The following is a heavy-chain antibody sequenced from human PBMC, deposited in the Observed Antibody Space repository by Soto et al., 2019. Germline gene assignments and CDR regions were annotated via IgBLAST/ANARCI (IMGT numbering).Heavy chain of an antibody. D-gene: IGHD2-2*02. J-gene: IGHJ6*03. Sequence: GGSLRLSCAASGFTFSSYWMSWVRQAPGKGLEWVANIKQDGSEKYYVDSVKGRFTISRDNAKNSLYLQMNSLRAEDTAVYYCATVPRALYPRGYYYYYMDVWGKGTTVTVSS. CDR1: GFTFSSYW. CDR2: IKQDGSEK. CDR3: ATVPRALYPRGYYYYYMDV. V-gene: IGHV3-7*01.